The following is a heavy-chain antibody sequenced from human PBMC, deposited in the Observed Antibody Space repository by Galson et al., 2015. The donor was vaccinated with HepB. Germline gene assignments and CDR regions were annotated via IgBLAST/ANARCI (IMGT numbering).Heavy chain of an antibody. CDR1: GFTFSSYS. V-gene: IGHV3-21*01. CDR2: ISSSSSYI. Sequence: SLRLSCAASGFTFSSYSMNWVRQAPGKGLEWVSSISSSSSYIYYADSVKGRFTISRDNAKNSLYLQMNSLRAEDTAVYYCARERSITIFGVVINSPSGSDYWGQGTLVTVSS. CDR3: ARERSITIFGVVINSPSGSDY. D-gene: IGHD3-3*01. J-gene: IGHJ4*02.